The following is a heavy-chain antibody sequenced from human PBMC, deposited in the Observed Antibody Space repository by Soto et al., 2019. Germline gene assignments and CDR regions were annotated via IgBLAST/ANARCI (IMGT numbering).Heavy chain of an antibody. CDR3: AGPGSSSWPSPVDY. CDR2: ISGSGGST. V-gene: IGHV3-23*01. Sequence: GGSLRLSCAASGFTFSSYAMSWVRQAPGKGLEWVSAISGSGGSTYYADSVKGRFTISRDNSKNTLYLQMNSLRAEDTAVYYCAGPGSSSWPSPVDYWGQGTLVTVSS. J-gene: IGHJ4*02. D-gene: IGHD6-6*01. CDR1: GFTFSSYA.